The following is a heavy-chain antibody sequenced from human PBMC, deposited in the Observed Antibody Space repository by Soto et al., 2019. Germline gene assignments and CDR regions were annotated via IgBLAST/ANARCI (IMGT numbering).Heavy chain of an antibody. CDR1: GFTFSGYW. J-gene: IGHJ5*02. Sequence: EMLLVESGGGLVQPGGSLRLSCVASGFTFSGYWMSWVRQAPGKGLEWVANINRDGSEEHYVDSVKGRFTISRDNAKNSVYLQMDILRGDDSAVYYCARDPGPRSASIRGLGWFDPWVQGTLVTGSS. CDR3: ARDPGPRSASIRGLGWFDP. CDR2: INRDGSEE. V-gene: IGHV3-7*01. D-gene: IGHD2-2*01.